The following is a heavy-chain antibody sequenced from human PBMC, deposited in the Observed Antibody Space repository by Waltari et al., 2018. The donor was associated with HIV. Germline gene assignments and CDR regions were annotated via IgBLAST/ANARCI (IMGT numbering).Heavy chain of an antibody. D-gene: IGHD5-12*01. CDR3: ARGRYGGYRDFDY. CDR1: GFTFSNHT. Sequence: EVQVVESGGGLVKPGVSLRLSCAASGFTFSNHTMIWVRQAPGKGLEWVSTISASSSYTYYAESVKGRFTISRDNAKNSLWLQMNSLRAEDTAVYYCARGRYGGYRDFDYWGQGTLVTVSS. J-gene: IGHJ4*02. CDR2: ISASSSYT. V-gene: IGHV3-21*01.